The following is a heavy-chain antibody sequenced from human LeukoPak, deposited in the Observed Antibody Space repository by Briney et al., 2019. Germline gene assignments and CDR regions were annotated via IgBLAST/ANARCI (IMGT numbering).Heavy chain of an antibody. CDR1: GFTFSSYA. CDR3: AKDLYYYDSSGYYRYFQH. Sequence: GGSLRPSCAASGFTFSSYAMSWVRQAPGKGLEWVSAISGSGGSTYYADSVKGRFTISRDNSKNTLYLQMNSLRAEDTAVYYCAKDLYYYDSSGYYRYFQHWGQGTLVTVSS. CDR2: ISGSGGST. D-gene: IGHD3-22*01. V-gene: IGHV3-23*01. J-gene: IGHJ1*01.